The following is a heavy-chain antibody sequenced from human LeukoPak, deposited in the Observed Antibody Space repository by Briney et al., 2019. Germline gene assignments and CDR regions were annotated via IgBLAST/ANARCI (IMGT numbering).Heavy chain of an antibody. CDR1: GGTFSSYA. Sequence: GASVKVSCKASGGTFSSYAISWVRQAPGQGLEWMGAIIPIFGTANYAQKFQGRVTITADKSTSTAYMELSSLRSEDTAVYYCARDSREVLLWFGEFSPWGQGTLVTVSS. V-gene: IGHV1-69*06. CDR2: IIPIFGTA. CDR3: ARDSREVLLWFGEFSP. J-gene: IGHJ5*02. D-gene: IGHD3-10*01.